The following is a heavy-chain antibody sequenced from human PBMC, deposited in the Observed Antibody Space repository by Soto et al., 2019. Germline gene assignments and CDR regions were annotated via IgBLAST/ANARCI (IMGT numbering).Heavy chain of an antibody. D-gene: IGHD2-2*01. J-gene: IGHJ5*02. Sequence: SETLSLTCLVSGYSITSDCYWGWIREPPGKGLEGIGSIYHSGTTNSDPSLKSRLTISVDASKNQFSVLLTSVTAADTAVYYCVRIGRESTSCCSCSDPWGQGSLVTVSS. CDR3: VRIGRESTSCCSCSDP. CDR1: GYSITSDCY. V-gene: IGHV4-38-2*01. CDR2: IYHSGTT.